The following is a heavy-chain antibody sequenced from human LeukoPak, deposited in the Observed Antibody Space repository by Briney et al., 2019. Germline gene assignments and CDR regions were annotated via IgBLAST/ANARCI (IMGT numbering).Heavy chain of an antibody. V-gene: IGHV4-38-2*02. Sequence: PSETLSLTCTVSGYSISSGYYWGWIRQPPGKGLEWIGSIYHSGSTYYNPSLKSRVTISVDTSKNQFSLKLSSETAADTAVYYCARVVLRFLEWPKGDAFDIWGQGTMVTVSS. CDR2: IYHSGST. D-gene: IGHD3-3*01. CDR1: GYSISSGYY. CDR3: ARVVLRFLEWPKGDAFDI. J-gene: IGHJ3*02.